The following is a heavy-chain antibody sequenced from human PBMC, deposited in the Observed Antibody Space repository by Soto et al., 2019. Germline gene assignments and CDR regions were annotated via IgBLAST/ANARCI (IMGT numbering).Heavy chain of an antibody. V-gene: IGHV4-34*01. CDR1: SGSFSGYY. Sequence: SETLSLTCALYSGSFSGYYWGWIRQPPGKGLEWIGEINHSGSTNYNPSLKSRVTISVDTSKNQFSLKLSSVTAADTAVYYCASSGYSYGYVLTFDYWGQGTLVTVSS. CDR3: ASSGYSYGYVLTFDY. J-gene: IGHJ4*02. D-gene: IGHD5-18*01. CDR2: INHSGST.